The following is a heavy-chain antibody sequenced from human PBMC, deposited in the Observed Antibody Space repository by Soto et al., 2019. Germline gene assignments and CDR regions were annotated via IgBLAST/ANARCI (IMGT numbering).Heavy chain of an antibody. J-gene: IGHJ4*02. CDR1: GGSFSGYY. CDR2: INHSGST. D-gene: IGHD3-22*01. V-gene: IGHV4-34*01. Sequence: PSETLSLTCAVYGGSFSGYYWSWIRQPPGKGLEWIGEINHSGSTNYNPSLKSRVTISVDTSKNQFSLKLSSVTAADTAVYYCARAPSYYYDSSGYYYPNYFDYWGQGTLVTVSS. CDR3: ARAPSYYYDSSGYYYPNYFDY.